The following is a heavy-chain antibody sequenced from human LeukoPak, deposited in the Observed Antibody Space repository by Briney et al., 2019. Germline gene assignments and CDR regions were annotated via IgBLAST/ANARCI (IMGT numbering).Heavy chain of an antibody. V-gene: IGHV3-21*05. Sequence: GGSLRLSCAASGFTFSSYTMNWVRQAPGKGLEWLSYISSSSSYTYYADSVKGRFTISRDNAKNSLYLQMNSLRAEDTAVYYCARYYDSSGYYSDHLDYWGQGTLVTVSS. CDR1: GFTFSSYT. CDR3: ARYYDSSGYYSDHLDY. D-gene: IGHD3-22*01. J-gene: IGHJ4*02. CDR2: ISSSSSYT.